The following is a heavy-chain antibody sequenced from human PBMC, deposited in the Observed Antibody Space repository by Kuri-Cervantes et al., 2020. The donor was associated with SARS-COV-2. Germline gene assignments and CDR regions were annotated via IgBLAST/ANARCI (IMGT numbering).Heavy chain of an antibody. CDR3: AKRPAVVRSFDY. CDR1: GFTFSSYA. CDR2: ISYDGSNK. J-gene: IGHJ4*02. V-gene: IGHV3-30-3*02. D-gene: IGHD2-15*01. Sequence: GGSLRLSCAASGFTFSSYAMHWIRQAPGKGLEWMAVISYDGSNKYYADSVKGRFTISRDNSKNTLYLQMNSLRAEDTAVYYCAKRPAVVRSFDYWGQGTLVTVSS.